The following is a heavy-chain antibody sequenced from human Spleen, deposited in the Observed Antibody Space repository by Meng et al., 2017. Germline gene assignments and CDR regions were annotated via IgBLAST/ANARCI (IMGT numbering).Heavy chain of an antibody. CDR2: IYYSGST. CDR1: GGSISSSSYY. J-gene: IGHJ6*02. Sequence: GSLRLSCTVSGGSISSSSYYWGLIRQPPGKGLEWIGSIYYSGSTYYNPSLKSRVTISVDTSKNHFSLKLSSVTAAETAVYYCARLPSYFRYYYYGMDVWGQGTTVT. CDR3: ARLPSYFRYYYYGMDV. D-gene: IGHD3-10*01. V-gene: IGHV4-39*07.